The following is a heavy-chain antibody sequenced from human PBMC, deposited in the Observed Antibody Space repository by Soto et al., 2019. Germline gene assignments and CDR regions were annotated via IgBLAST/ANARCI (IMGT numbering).Heavy chain of an antibody. CDR3: ARGASYGMDV. J-gene: IGHJ6*02. V-gene: IGHV3-48*01. CDR1: GFTFGAYT. Sequence: GGSLRLSCTASGFTFGAYTMSWFRQAPGKGLEWVSYISSGSSPIYYADSVKGRFTISRDNAKNSLYLQMNSLRAEDTAVYYCARGASYGMDVWGQGTTVTVSS. CDR2: ISSGSSPI.